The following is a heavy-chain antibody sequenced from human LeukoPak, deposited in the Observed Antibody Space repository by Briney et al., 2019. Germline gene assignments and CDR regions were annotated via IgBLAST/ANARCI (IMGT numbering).Heavy chain of an antibody. D-gene: IGHD3-3*01. J-gene: IGHJ4*02. Sequence: SETLSLTCAVYGGSFSGYYESWIRQPPGKGLEWIGDINHSGSTNYNPSLKSRVTISVDTSKNQFSLKLTSVTAADTAVYYCARASTDLLFEWPFPATDWSQGTLVTVSS. CDR1: GGSFSGYY. V-gene: IGHV4-34*01. CDR3: ARASTDLLFEWPFPATD. CDR2: INHSGST.